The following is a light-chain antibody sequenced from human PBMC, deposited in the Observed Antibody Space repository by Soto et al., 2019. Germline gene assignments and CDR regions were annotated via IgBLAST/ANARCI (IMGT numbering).Light chain of an antibody. CDR2: DAS. CDR3: QQYDNLP. V-gene: IGKV1-33*01. J-gene: IGKJ4*01. Sequence: DIQMTQSPSSLSASVGDRVTITCQASPDISNYLNWYQQKPGKAPKLLIYDASNLETGVPSRFSGSGSGTDFTFTISSLQPEDIATYYCQQYDNLPFGGGTKVEIK. CDR1: PDISNY.